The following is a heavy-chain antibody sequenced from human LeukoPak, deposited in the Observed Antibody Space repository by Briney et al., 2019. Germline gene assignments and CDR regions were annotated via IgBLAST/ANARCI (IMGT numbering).Heavy chain of an antibody. D-gene: IGHD2-15*01. J-gene: IGHJ4*02. Sequence: GGSLRLSCTASGFTFRNSEMNWVRQAPGKGLEWVSYINTRGSTIYYADSVKGRFTISRDNAKDSLDLQMNSLRADDSAVYYCARRAGGYCSGGTCYGSGYVDFWGQGTLVTVSS. CDR3: ARRAGGYCSGGTCYGSGYVDF. CDR2: INTRGSTI. CDR1: GFTFRNSE. V-gene: IGHV3-48*03.